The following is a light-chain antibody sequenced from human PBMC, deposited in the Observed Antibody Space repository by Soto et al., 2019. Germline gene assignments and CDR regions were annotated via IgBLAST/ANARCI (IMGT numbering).Light chain of an antibody. V-gene: IGLV2-14*01. CDR2: EVS. J-gene: IGLJ3*02. CDR1: SSDVGGYKY. CDR3: TSYTGTTILEGM. Sequence: QSALTQPASVSGSPGQSITISCSGTSSDVGGYKYVSWYQHHPGKAPKLIIYEVSNRPSGISNRFSGSKSGNTASLTISGLQAEDEADYYCTSYTGTTILEGMFGGGTKLTVL.